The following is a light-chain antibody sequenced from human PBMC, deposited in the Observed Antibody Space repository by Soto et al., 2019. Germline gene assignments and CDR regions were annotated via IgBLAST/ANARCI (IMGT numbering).Light chain of an antibody. Sequence: EIVLTQSPGTLSLSPGERATLSCRASQSLRNNYLAWYQQKPGQTPRLLIHSASSRATGIPDRFSGSGSGTDFTLTMSRLEPEDFAVYYCQQFNNSPLTFGGGTKVEIK. CDR1: QSLRNNY. J-gene: IGKJ4*01. CDR3: QQFNNSPLT. CDR2: SAS. V-gene: IGKV3-20*01.